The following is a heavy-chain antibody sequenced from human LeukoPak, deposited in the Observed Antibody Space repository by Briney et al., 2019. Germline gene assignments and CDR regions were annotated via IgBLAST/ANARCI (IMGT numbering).Heavy chain of an antibody. CDR1: GYSFINYW. CDR2: MYPGDSDT. D-gene: IGHD6-13*01. Sequence: GESLKISCKGSGYSFINYWIAWVRQMPGKGLEWMGIMYPGDSDTRYSPSFQGQVTISADKSISTAYLQWSSLKASDTAMYYCARPRPSSSWPSFDYWGQGTLVTVSS. J-gene: IGHJ4*02. V-gene: IGHV5-51*01. CDR3: ARPRPSSSWPSFDY.